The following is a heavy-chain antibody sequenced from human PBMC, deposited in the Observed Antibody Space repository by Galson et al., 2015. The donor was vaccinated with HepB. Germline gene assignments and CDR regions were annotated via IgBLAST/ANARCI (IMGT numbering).Heavy chain of an antibody. J-gene: IGHJ4*02. Sequence: SVKVSCKASGYTFTSYAMHWVRQAPGQRLEWMGIINPSGGSTSYAQKFQGRVTMTRDTSTSTVYMELSSLRSEDTAVYYCARGVEMEQWLTRGEHYFDYWGQGTLVTVSS. V-gene: IGHV1-46*01. CDR3: ARGVEMEQWLTRGEHYFDY. D-gene: IGHD6-19*01. CDR2: INPSGGST. CDR1: GYTFTSYA.